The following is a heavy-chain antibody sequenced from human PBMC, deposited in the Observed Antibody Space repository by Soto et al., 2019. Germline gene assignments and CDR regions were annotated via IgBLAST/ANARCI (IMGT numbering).Heavy chain of an antibody. CDR2: XXXXGGST. J-gene: IGHJ6*02. CDR3: XXXXXXXXXXXXXXXXXXXXXV. Sequence: EVQLLESGGGLVQPGGSLRLSCAASGFTFSSYAMSWVRQXPXXXXXXXXXXXXXGGSTYYADSVKGRFTISRDNSKNTLYLQMNSLRXEDTXXXYXXXXXXXXXXXXXXXXXXXXXXVXXQGTTVTVSS. CDR1: GFTFSSYA. V-gene: IGHV3-23*01.